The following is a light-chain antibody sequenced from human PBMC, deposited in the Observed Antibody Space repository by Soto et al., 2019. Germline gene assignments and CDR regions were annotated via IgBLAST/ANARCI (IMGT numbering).Light chain of an antibody. CDR3: QQYGSSPRT. CDR1: QSLSSGQ. J-gene: IGKJ2*01. V-gene: IGKV3-20*01. CDR2: GGS. Sequence: EIVLTQSPGTLSLSPGERATLSCRASQSLSSGQLVWYQQKPGQAPRRLIYGGSSRATGLPSRFSGRGSGTDFTLTISRLEPEDFALYFCQQYGSSPRTFGQGTKLEIK.